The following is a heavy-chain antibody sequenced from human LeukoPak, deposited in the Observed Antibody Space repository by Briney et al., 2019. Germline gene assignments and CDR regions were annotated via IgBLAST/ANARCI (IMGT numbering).Heavy chain of an antibody. CDR3: VRDKDGYNF. CDR2: IDTDGKTT. D-gene: IGHD5-24*01. V-gene: IGHV3-74*01. CDR1: GFTFNIYI. J-gene: IGHJ4*02. Sequence: GGPLRLSWAASGFTFNIYIMHGVGQAPGRGLVWVSRIDTDGKTTTYADSVKGRFTISRDNAKNMLYLQMNSLRVEDTAVYYCVRDKDGYNFWGQGTLVSVSS.